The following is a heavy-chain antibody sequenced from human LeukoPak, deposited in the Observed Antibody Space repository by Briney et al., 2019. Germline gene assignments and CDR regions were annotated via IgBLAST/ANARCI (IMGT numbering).Heavy chain of an antibody. D-gene: IGHD3-10*01. V-gene: IGHV4-38-2*02. Sequence: SETLSLTCTVSGYSISSGYYWGWIRQPPGKGLEWIGSIYHSGSTNYNPSLKSRVTISVDTSKNQFSLKLSSVTAADTAVYYCARDSYYYYGSGSQEAFDIWGQGTMVTVSS. J-gene: IGHJ3*02. CDR2: IYHSGST. CDR1: GYSISSGYY. CDR3: ARDSYYYYGSGSQEAFDI.